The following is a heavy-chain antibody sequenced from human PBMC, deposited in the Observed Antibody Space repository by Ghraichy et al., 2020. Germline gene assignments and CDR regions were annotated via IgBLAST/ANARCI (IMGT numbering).Heavy chain of an antibody. Sequence: ASVKVSCQTSGYTFHNYAITWVRQAPGQGLECLGWINGYNGDTTYARKLQGRVTMTTDTSTATAYMALRSLTSDDTAVYFCARAPLFCSTISCFSLKYFGMDVWGQGTTVTVYS. CDR1: GYTFHNYA. CDR3: ARAPLFCSTISCFSLKYFGMDV. J-gene: IGHJ6*02. D-gene: IGHD2-2*01. V-gene: IGHV1-18*01. CDR2: INGYNGDT.